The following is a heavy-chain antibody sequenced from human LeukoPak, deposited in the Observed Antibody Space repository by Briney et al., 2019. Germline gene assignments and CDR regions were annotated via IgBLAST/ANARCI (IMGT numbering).Heavy chain of an antibody. D-gene: IGHD5-24*01. CDR1: GYTLTELS. J-gene: IGHJ6*03. CDR3: ARVVNGYPLGGWGYYYYYYMDV. CDR2: FDPEDGET. V-gene: IGHV1-24*01. Sequence: ASVKVSCKVSGYTLTELSMHWVRQAPGKGLEWMGGFDPEDGETIYAQKFQGRVTMTEDTSTDTAYMELRSLRSDDTAVYYCARVVNGYPLGGWGYYYYYYMDVWGKGTTVTVSS.